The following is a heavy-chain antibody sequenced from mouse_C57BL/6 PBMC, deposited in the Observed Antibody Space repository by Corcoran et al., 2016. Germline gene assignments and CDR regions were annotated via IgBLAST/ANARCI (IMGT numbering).Heavy chain of an antibody. V-gene: IGHV1-26*01. CDR1: GYTFTDYY. CDR3: AREGGLLRTGFAY. D-gene: IGHD1-1*01. J-gene: IGHJ3*01. CDR2: INPNNGGT. Sequence: EVQLQQSGPELVKPGASVKISCKASGYTFTDYYMNWVKQSHGKSLEWIGDINPNNGGTSYNQKFKGKATLTVDKSSSTAYMELRSLTSEDSAVYYCAREGGLLRTGFAYWGQGTLVTVSA.